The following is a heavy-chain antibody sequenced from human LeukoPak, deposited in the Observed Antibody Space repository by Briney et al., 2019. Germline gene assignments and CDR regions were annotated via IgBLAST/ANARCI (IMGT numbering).Heavy chain of an antibody. D-gene: IGHD3-22*01. V-gene: IGHV1-24*01. CDR2: FDPEDGET. Sequence: ASVKVSCKVSGYTLTELSMHWVRQAPGKGLEWMGGFDPEDGETIYAQKFQGRVTMTEDTSTDTAYMELSSLRSEDTAVYYCARGGYDSSGYAAFDIWGQGTMVTVSS. CDR3: ARGGYDSSGYAAFDI. J-gene: IGHJ3*02. CDR1: GYTLTELS.